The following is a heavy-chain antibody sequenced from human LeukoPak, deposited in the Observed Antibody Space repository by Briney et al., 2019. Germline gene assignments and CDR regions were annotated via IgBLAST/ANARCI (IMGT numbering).Heavy chain of an antibody. Sequence: PGGSLRLSCAASGFTFSSYGMHWVRRAPGKGLEWVAVISYDGSNKYYADSVKGRFTISRDNSKNTLYLQMNSLRAEDTAVYYCAKDDSSSAGTLPLYWGQGTLVTVS. D-gene: IGHD6-6*01. CDR2: ISYDGSNK. CDR3: AKDDSSSAGTLPLY. CDR1: GFTFSSYG. V-gene: IGHV3-30*18. J-gene: IGHJ4*02.